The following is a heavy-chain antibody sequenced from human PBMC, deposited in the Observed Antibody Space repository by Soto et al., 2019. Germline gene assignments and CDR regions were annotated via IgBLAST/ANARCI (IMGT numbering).Heavy chain of an antibody. CDR3: ARRGPNYDFWSGYSFAY. J-gene: IGHJ4*02. CDR1: GGSISSSSYY. CDR2: IYYSGST. V-gene: IGHV4-39*01. D-gene: IGHD3-3*01. Sequence: SETLSLTCTVSGGSISSSSYYWGWIRQPPGKGLEWIGSIYYSGSTYYNPSLKSRVTISVDTSKNQFSLKLSSVTAADTAVYYCARRGPNYDFWSGYSFAYWGQGTLVTVSS.